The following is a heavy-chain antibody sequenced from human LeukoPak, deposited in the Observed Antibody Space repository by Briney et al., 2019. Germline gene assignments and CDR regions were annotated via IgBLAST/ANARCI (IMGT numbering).Heavy chain of an antibody. CDR1: GYTFTSYD. J-gene: IGHJ4*02. V-gene: IGHV1-8*01. Sequence: ASVKVSCKASGYTFTSYDINWVRQATGQGLEWMGWMNPNSGNTGYAQKFQGRVTMTRDTSISTAYMELSRLRSDDTAVYYCARHDCSSTSCYRRRGFDYWGQGTLVTVSS. CDR3: ARHDCSSTSCYRRRGFDY. D-gene: IGHD2-2*02. CDR2: MNPNSGNT.